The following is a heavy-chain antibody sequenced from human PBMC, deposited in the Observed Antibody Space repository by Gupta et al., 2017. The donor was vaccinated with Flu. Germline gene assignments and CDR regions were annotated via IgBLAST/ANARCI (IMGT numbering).Heavy chain of an antibody. CDR3: ARSIYSYRPFDF. CDR2: INHSGST. D-gene: IGHD3-16*02. J-gene: IGHJ4*02. CDR1: GGSVTNSF. Sequence: CVVSGGSVTNSFWNWIRQSPEKGLEWIGEINHSGSTYYNPSLESRVNMSIDTSKNQFYLNLTSVTAADTAVYYCARSIYSYRPFDFWGQGALVTVSS. V-gene: IGHV4-34*01.